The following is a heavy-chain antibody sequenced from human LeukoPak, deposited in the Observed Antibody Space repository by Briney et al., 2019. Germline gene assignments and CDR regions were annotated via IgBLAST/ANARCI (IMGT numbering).Heavy chain of an antibody. CDR2: IYPGDSDT. D-gene: IGHD3-10*01. J-gene: IGHJ4*02. CDR1: GYSFTSYW. CDR3: ARPTMVRGVSGYYFDY. Sequence: GESLKISCKGSGYSFTSYWIGWVRQMPGKGLEWMRSIYPGDSDTRYSPSFQGQVTISVDKSISPAYLQLSSLTASDTAMYYCARPTMVRGVSGYYFDYWGQGTLVTVSS. V-gene: IGHV5-51*01.